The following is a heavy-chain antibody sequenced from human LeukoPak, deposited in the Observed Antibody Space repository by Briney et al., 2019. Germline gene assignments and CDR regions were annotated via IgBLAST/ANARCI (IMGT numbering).Heavy chain of an antibody. CDR1: GGSFSGYY. CDR2: INHSGST. D-gene: IGHD2-15*01. J-gene: IGHJ6*02. V-gene: IGHV4-34*01. Sequence: PSETLSLTCAVYGGSFSGYYWSWIRQPPGKGLEWIGEINHSGSTNYNPSLKSRVTISVDTFKNQFSLKLSSVTAADTAVYYCARVRRSGYYYYYGMDVWGQGTTVTVSS. CDR3: ARVRRSGYYYYYGMDV.